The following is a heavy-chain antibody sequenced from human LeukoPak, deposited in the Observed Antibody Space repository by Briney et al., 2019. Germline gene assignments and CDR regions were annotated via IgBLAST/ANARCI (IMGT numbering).Heavy chain of an antibody. D-gene: IGHD6-13*01. J-gene: IGHJ4*02. Sequence: GGSLRLSCAASGFTFNIYAMHWVRQAPGKGLEWVAVISYDESDKYYADTVKGRFTISRDNSKNTLYLQMNSLRVEDTAVYYCARRWSFDHWGQGTLVTVSS. V-gene: IGHV3-30*04. CDR2: ISYDESDK. CDR3: ARRWSFDH. CDR1: GFTFNIYA.